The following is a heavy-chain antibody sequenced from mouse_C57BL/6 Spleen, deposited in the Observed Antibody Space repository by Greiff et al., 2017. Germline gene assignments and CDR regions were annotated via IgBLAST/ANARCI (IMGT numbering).Heavy chain of an antibody. D-gene: IGHD1-3*01. CDR2: IYPGSGST. CDR1: GYTFTSYW. J-gene: IGHJ1*03. V-gene: IGHV1-55*01. Sequence: VQLQQPGAELVKPGASVKMSCKASGYTFTSYWITWVKQRPGQGLEWIGDIYPGSGSTNYNEKFKSKATLTVDKSSSTAYMELSSLTSEDSAVYCFARWILLKTLEWYFDGWGTGTTVTVSS. CDR3: ARWILLKTLEWYFDG.